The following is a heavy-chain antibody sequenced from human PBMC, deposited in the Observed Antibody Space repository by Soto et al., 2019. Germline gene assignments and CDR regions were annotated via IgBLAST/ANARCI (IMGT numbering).Heavy chain of an antibody. D-gene: IGHD3-22*01. J-gene: IGHJ4*02. CDR1: GYTFTSYA. V-gene: IGHV1-3*01. Sequence: QVQLVQSGAEVKKPGASVKVSCKASGYTFTSYAMHWVRQAPGQRLEWMGWINAGNGNTKYSQKFQGRVTITRDTSVSTAYMELSSLRSEDTAVYYCARPYYDSSGYYYDRSFDYWGQGTLVTVSS. CDR2: INAGNGNT. CDR3: ARPYYDSSGYYYDRSFDY.